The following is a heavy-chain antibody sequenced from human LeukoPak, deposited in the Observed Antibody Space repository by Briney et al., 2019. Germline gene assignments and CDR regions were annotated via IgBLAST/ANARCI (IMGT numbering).Heavy chain of an antibody. Sequence: GRSLRLSCAASGFTFSSYGMHWVRQAPGKGLEWVAVIWYDGSNKYYADSVKGRFTISRDNSKNTLYLQMNSLRAEDTAVYYCAKDRGSYGAFDIWGQGTMVTVSS. D-gene: IGHD3-16*01. J-gene: IGHJ3*02. CDR2: IWYDGSNK. CDR3: AKDRGSYGAFDI. CDR1: GFTFSSYG. V-gene: IGHV3-33*06.